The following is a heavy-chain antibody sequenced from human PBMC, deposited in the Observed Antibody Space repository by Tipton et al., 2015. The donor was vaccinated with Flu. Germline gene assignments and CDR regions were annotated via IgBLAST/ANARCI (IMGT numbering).Heavy chain of an antibody. CDR2: IYSSDST. J-gene: IGHJ6*03. D-gene: IGHD1-1*01. Sequence: SLRLSCAASGFIVSSDYMSWVRQAPGKGLEWVSVIYSSDSTSYADSVKGRFTISRDNAKNSLYLQMNSLRAADTAVYYCARDRRNNWGYYYYMDVWGKGTTVTVSS. CDR3: ARDRRNNWGYYYYMDV. V-gene: IGHV3-53*01. CDR1: GFIVSSDY.